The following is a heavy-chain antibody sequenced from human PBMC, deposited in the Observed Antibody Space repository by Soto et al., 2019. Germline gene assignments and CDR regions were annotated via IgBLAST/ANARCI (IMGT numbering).Heavy chain of an antibody. D-gene: IGHD1-26*01. V-gene: IGHV3-30*18. CDR2: ISYDGSNK. CDR3: AKGSGSGHSIGY. CDR1: GFTFSSYG. J-gene: IGHJ4*02. Sequence: GGSLRLSCAASGFTFSSYGMHWVRQAPGKGLEWVAVISYDGSNKYYADSVKGRFTISRDNSKNTLYLQMNSLRAEDTAVYYCAKGSGSGHSIGYWGQGTLVTVSS.